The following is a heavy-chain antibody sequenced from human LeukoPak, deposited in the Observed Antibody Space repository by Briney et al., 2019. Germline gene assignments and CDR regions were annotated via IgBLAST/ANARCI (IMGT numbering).Heavy chain of an antibody. CDR3: ARALITIENYFDY. V-gene: IGHV1-2*02. CDR1: GYTFTGYY. Sequence: GASVKVSCKASGYTFTGYYMHWVRQAPGQGREWMGWINPNSGGTNYAQKFQGRVTMTRDTSISTAYMDLSRLRSDAKAVYYCARALITIENYFDYWGQGTLVTVSS. J-gene: IGHJ4*02. D-gene: IGHD3-3*01. CDR2: INPNSGGT.